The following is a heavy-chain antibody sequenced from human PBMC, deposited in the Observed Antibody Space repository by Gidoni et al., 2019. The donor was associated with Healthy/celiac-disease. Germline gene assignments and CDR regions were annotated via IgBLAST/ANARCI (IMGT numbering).Heavy chain of an antibody. Sequence: EVQMVESGGGLVKPGGPLRLACAASGFTFSSYSMNWVRQAPGKGLEWVSSISSSSSYIYYADSVKGRFTISRDNAKNSLYLQMNSLRAEDTAVYYCARDRGYGSGSFDYWGQGTLVTVSS. CDR1: GFTFSSYS. J-gene: IGHJ4*02. CDR3: ARDRGYGSGSFDY. D-gene: IGHD3-10*01. V-gene: IGHV3-21*01. CDR2: ISSSSSYI.